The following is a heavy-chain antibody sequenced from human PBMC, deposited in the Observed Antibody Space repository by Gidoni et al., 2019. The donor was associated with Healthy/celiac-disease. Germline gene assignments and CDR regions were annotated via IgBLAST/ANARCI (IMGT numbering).Heavy chain of an antibody. D-gene: IGHD3-3*01. Sequence: QVQLVESGGGVVQPGRSLRLSCAASGFTVSSYSMHWVRQAPGKGLEWVSVISDDGRNKYYADSVKGRFTIYRDNSKNTLYLQMNSLRAEDTAVYYCAREGAAYDFWSGYGFDYWGQGTLVTVSS. CDR2: ISDDGRNK. V-gene: IGHV3-30*04. CDR3: AREGAAYDFWSGYGFDY. CDR1: GFTVSSYS. J-gene: IGHJ4*02.